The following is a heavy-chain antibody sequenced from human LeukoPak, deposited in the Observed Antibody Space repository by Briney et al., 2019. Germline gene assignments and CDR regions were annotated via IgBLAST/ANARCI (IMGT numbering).Heavy chain of an antibody. V-gene: IGHV3-20*04. Sequence: GGSLRLSCGASGSTFDDYGMSWVRQVPGKGLEWVSGINWNGGSTGYADSVKGRFTISRDNAKNSLYLQMDSLRVEDTALYYCARGIRFLEWLSGFDYWGQGTLVTVFS. J-gene: IGHJ4*02. CDR1: GSTFDDYG. CDR3: ARGIRFLEWLSGFDY. D-gene: IGHD3-3*01. CDR2: INWNGGST.